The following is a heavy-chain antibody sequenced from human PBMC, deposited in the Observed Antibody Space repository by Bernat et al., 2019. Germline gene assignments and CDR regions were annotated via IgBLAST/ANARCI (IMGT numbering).Heavy chain of an antibody. V-gene: IGHV3-30*18. D-gene: IGHD6-19*01. CDR3: AKDGAEEQWLVPNDRYYYGMDV. J-gene: IGHJ6*02. CDR1: GFTFSSYG. CDR2: ISYDGSNK. Sequence: QVQLVESGGGVVQPGRSLRLSCAASGFTFSSYGMHWVRQAPGKGLEWVAVISYDGSNKYYADSVKGRFTISRDNSKNTLYLQMNSLRAEDTAVYYCAKDGAEEQWLVPNDRYYYGMDVWGQGTTVTVSS.